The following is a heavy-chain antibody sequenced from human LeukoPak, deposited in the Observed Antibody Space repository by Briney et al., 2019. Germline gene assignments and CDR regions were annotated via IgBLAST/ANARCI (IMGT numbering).Heavy chain of an antibody. CDR1: GGSISSSNW. CDR2: IYHSGST. Sequence: SETLSLTCAVSGGSISSSNWWSWVRQPPGKGLGWIGEIYHSGSTYYNPSLKSRVTISVDRSKNQFSLKLSSVTAADTAVYYCARGGEMATIAFDYWGQGTLVTVSS. V-gene: IGHV4-4*02. CDR3: ARGGEMATIAFDY. J-gene: IGHJ4*02. D-gene: IGHD5-24*01.